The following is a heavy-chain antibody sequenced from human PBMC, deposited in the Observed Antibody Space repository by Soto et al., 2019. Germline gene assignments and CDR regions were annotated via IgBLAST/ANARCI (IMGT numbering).Heavy chain of an antibody. CDR3: ARDRGDLAAAGTSLDY. D-gene: IGHD6-13*01. CDR2: INASSGNT. CDR1: GYTFTSYA. J-gene: IGHJ4*02. V-gene: IGHV1-3*01. Sequence: ASVKVSCKASGYTFTSYAMHWVRQAPGQRLEWMGMINASSGNTNYAQKFQGRVTMTRDTSTSTVYMELSSLRSEDTAVYYCARDRGDLAAAGTSLDYWGQGTLVTVSS.